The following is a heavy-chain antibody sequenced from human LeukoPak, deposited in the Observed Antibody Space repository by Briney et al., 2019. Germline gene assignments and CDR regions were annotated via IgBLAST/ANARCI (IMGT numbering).Heavy chain of an antibody. Sequence: SETLSLTCTVSGGSISSYYWGWIRQPPGKGLEWIGSIYYSGSTYYNPSLKSRVTISVDTSKNQFSLKLSSVTAADTAVYYCATCGRLAPLDVDYWGQGTLVTVSS. CDR3: ATCGRLAPLDVDY. J-gene: IGHJ4*02. V-gene: IGHV4-39*07. CDR2: IYYSGST. CDR1: GGSISSYY.